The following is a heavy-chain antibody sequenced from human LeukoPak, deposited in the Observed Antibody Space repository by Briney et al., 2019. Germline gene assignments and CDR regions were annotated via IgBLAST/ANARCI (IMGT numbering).Heavy chain of an antibody. CDR1: VESFSDHY. CDR2: IHHSGST. CDR3: ARSPATSWSNFDY. V-gene: IGHV4-34*01. Sequence: SETLSLTCAVYVESFSDHYWTWIRQPPGKGLEWIGEIHHSGSTTYRLSLRSRVTISVDRSKNQFSLKLTSVTAADTAVYYCARSPATSWSNFDYWGQGSLVTVSS. J-gene: IGHJ4*02. D-gene: IGHD2-2*01.